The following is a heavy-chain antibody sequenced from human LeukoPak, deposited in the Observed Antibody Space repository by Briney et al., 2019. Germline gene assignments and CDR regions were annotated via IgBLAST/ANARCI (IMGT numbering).Heavy chain of an antibody. CDR2: IDRRGHRT. CDR1: GFTFDAYS. Sequence: GGSLRLSCAASGFTFDAYSMHWVRQAPGEGLEWVSLIDRRGHRTFYADSVEGRFTISRDNLANTVSLEMNSLRAEDTALYFCAKHSGSYFIYHIDSWGRGTPVSVSS. D-gene: IGHD1-26*01. J-gene: IGHJ4*02. V-gene: IGHV3-43*01. CDR3: AKHSGSYFIYHIDS.